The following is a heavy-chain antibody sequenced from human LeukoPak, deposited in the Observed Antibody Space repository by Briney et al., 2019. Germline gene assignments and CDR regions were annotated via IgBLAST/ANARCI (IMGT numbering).Heavy chain of an antibody. Sequence: GGSLRLSCAASGFTFSSYAMHWVRQAPGKGLEWVAVISYDGSNKYYADSVKGRFTISRDNSKNTLYLQMNSLRADDTAVYYCARARADFYYYMDVWGKGTTVTVSS. CDR2: ISYDGSNK. CDR3: ARARADFYYYMDV. D-gene: IGHD2/OR15-2a*01. CDR1: GFTFSSYA. J-gene: IGHJ6*03. V-gene: IGHV3-30*04.